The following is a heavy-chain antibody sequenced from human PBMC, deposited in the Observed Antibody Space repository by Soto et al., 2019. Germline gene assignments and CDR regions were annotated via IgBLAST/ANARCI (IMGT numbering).Heavy chain of an antibody. D-gene: IGHD3-3*01. CDR1: GFTFSSYA. V-gene: IGHV3-23*01. J-gene: IGHJ5*02. Sequence: EVQLLESGGGLVQPGGSLRLSCAASGFTFSSYAMSWVRQAPGKGLEWVSAISGSGGSTYYADSVKGRFTISRDNSKNTRYLQMNSLRAEDTAVYYCAKEYDFWSGRVGNWFDPWGKGTLVTVSS. CDR2: ISGSGGST. CDR3: AKEYDFWSGRVGNWFDP.